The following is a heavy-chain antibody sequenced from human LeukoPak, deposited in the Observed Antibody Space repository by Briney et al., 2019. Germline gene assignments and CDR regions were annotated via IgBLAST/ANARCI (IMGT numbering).Heavy chain of an antibody. Sequence: SGTLSLTCTVSGGSISDNYWSWIRQRPGKGLEWIGYAYYSGHTNYNSSLKSRVTMSLDTSKSQFSLRLSSVTAADTAVYFCARHPFATPFDYWGPGTLVTVSS. CDR1: GGSISDNY. CDR2: AYYSGHT. V-gene: IGHV4-59*08. D-gene: IGHD2-15*01. J-gene: IGHJ4*02. CDR3: ARHPFATPFDY.